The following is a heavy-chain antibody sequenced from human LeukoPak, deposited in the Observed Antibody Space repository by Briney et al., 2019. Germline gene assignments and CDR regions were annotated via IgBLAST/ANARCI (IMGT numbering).Heavy chain of an antibody. V-gene: IGHV3-7*01. CDR3: ARGGELLRPADY. D-gene: IGHD1-26*01. CDR1: GFTFCSYW. J-gene: IGHJ4*02. Sequence: GGSLRLSCAASGFTFCSYWMSWVRQAPGKGLEWVANVKQDGSEKYYVDSVRGRFTISRDNAKNSLYLQMNSLRAEDTAVYYCARGGELLRPADYWGQGTLVTVSS. CDR2: VKQDGSEK.